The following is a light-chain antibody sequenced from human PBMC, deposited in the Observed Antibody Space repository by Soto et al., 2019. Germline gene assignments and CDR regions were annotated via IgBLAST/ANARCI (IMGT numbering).Light chain of an antibody. CDR3: SSYTSGSTFYV. V-gene: IGLV2-14*01. Sequence: QSVLTQPASVSGSPGQSITISCTGTSSDIGGYNYVSWFQQHPGKAPKLMISDVSNRPSGVSNRFSGSKSGNTASLTISGLQAEDEADYYCSSYTSGSTFYVFGTGTMVTVL. CDR2: DVS. J-gene: IGLJ1*01. CDR1: SSDIGGYNY.